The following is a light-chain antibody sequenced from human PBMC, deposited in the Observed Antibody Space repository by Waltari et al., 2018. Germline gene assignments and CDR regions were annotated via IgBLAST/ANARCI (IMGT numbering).Light chain of an antibody. J-gene: IGKJ2*01. V-gene: IGKV3-20*01. CDR2: GAS. CDR1: QRLTKNY. Sequence: VLTQSPGTLSLSPGERATLSCRASQRLTKNYLAWYQQKPGQAPRLLIYGASNKAAGIPVRFSGSGSGTDFALTISKLEPEDSAVYYCQKYGSSILYTFSQGTKLEIQ. CDR3: QKYGSSILYT.